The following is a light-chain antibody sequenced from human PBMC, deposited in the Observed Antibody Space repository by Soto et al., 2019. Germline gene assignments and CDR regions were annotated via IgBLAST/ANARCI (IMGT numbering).Light chain of an antibody. CDR1: QTISSY. J-gene: IGKJ2*01. CDR3: QQSYNTPYT. Sequence: DIQMTQSPSSLSASVGDRVTITCRASQTISSYLNWYQQKPGKAPNLLIYAASSLQSGVPSRFSGSGSGTDFTLTISSLQPEDFGSYYCQQSYNTPYTFGQGTKLEIK. V-gene: IGKV1-39*01. CDR2: AAS.